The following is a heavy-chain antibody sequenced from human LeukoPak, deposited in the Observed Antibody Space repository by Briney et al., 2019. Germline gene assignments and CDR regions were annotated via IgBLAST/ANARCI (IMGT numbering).Heavy chain of an antibody. CDR1: GYSISSGYY. D-gene: IGHD3-10*01. V-gene: IGHV4-38-2*02. Sequence: SETLSLTCSVSGYSISSGYYWGWVRQTPGMGLEWIGSIHHSGSTYYNPTLKSRVTISLDTSKTQISLTLTSVTAAETAVYYCARDRFGMSATGSDFDYWGQGILVTVSS. CDR3: ARDRFGMSATGSDFDY. J-gene: IGHJ4*02. CDR2: IHHSGST.